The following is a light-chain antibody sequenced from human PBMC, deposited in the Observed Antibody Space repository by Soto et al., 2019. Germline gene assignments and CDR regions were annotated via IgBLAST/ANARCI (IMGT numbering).Light chain of an antibody. V-gene: IGKV1-5*01. CDR3: QQYNAYPHT. Sequence: DIQMTQSASALSASVGDRVTITCRASQNINNWLAWYQQKPGQAPKLLIYDASSLEGGVPSRFSGSGSGTEFTLAISGLQPVDFATYYCQQYNAYPHTFGQGTKLEIK. CDR1: QNINNW. J-gene: IGKJ2*01. CDR2: DAS.